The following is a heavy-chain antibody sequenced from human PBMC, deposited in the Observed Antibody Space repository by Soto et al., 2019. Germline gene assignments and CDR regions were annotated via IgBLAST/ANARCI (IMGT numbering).Heavy chain of an antibody. D-gene: IGHD1-1*01. CDR1: GGSISSGGYY. J-gene: IGHJ6*02. Sequence: SETLSLTCTVSGGSISSGGYYWSWIRQHPGKGLEWIGYIYYSGSTYYNPSLKSRVTISVDTSKNQFSLKLSSVTAADTAVYYCARQAVVNVPYYYYGMDVWGQGTTVTVSS. V-gene: IGHV4-31*03. CDR2: IYYSGST. CDR3: ARQAVVNVPYYYYGMDV.